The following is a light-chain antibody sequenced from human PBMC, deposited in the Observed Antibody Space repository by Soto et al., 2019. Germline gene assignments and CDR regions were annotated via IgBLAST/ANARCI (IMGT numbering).Light chain of an antibody. V-gene: IGLV2-18*02. CDR3: SSYTSSSTVV. CDR1: SSDVGSYNR. J-gene: IGLJ2*01. CDR2: EVS. Sequence: QSVLTQPASVSGSPGQSVTISCTGTSSDVGSYNRVSWYQQPPGTAPKLMIYEVSNRPSGVPDRFSASKSGNTASLTISGLQAEDEADYYCSSYTSSSTVVFGEGTKVTVL.